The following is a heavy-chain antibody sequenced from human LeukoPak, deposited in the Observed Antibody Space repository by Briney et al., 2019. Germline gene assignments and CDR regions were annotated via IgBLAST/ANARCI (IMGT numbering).Heavy chain of an antibody. Sequence: PGGSLRLSCAASGFTFDDYAMHWVRQAPGKGLEWVSGISWNSGSIGYADSVKGRFTISRDNSKSTLYLQMNTLTAEDTGVYYCAKQGYDTGWLDSWGQGTLVTVSS. V-gene: IGHV3-9*01. CDR3: AKQGYDTGWLDS. CDR2: ISWNSGSI. CDR1: GFTFDDYA. J-gene: IGHJ4*02. D-gene: IGHD6-19*01.